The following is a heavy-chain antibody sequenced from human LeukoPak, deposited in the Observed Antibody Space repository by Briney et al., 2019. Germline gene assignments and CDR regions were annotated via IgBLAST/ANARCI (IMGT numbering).Heavy chain of an antibody. V-gene: IGHV3-48*03. CDR2: ISSSGSTV. D-gene: IGHD3-10*02. CDR1: GFTFSSYE. J-gene: IGHJ6*04. CDR3: AELGITMIGGV. Sequence: PGGSLRLSCAASGFTFSSYEMNWVRQAPGKGLEWVSYISSSGSTVYYADSVKGRFTISRDNAKNSLYLQMNSLRAEDTAVYYCAELGITMIGGVWGKGTTVTISS.